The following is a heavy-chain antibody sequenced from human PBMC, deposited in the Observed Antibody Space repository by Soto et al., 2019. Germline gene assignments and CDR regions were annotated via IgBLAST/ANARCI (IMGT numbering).Heavy chain of an antibody. J-gene: IGHJ4*02. D-gene: IGHD3-3*01. V-gene: IGHV4-31*03. CDR3: ARVGGYYGDYVDS. CDR2: IYDSGSV. CDR1: GGSISSGGYY. Sequence: QVQLQESGPGLVKPSQTLSLTCTVSGGSISSGGYYWSWIRQHPGKGLEWIGYIYDSGSVYYNSSLKSRLTISVDTSKNQFSLKLNSVTAADTAVYYCARVGGYYGDYVDSWGQGTLVTVSS.